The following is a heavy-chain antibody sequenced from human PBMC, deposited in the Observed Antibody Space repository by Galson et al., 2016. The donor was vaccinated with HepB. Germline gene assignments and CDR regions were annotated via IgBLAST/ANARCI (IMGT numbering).Heavy chain of an antibody. CDR3: AKDTAYSSSWFYFDY. D-gene: IGHD6-13*01. J-gene: IGHJ4*02. V-gene: IGHV3-9*01. CDR2: LSWNSGRI. CDR1: GFTFSDYA. Sequence: SLRLSCAASGFTFSDYAMHWVRQAPGKGPEWVSGLSWNSGRIAYADSVKGRFTISRDNAKNSLFLQMNSLRPEDTALYYCAKDTAYSSSWFYFDYWGQGALVTVSS.